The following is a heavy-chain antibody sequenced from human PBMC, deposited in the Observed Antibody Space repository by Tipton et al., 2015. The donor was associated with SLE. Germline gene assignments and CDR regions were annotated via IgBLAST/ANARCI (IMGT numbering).Heavy chain of an antibody. V-gene: IGHV4-31*03. CDR2: ISYSGST. Sequence: TLSLTCTVSGGSMNIGVLSWGWIRQHPGKGLAWIGYISYSGSTYYNPSLKSRITISVDTSQNQFALKLSSVTAADTAVYYCARFMISVGFDYWGQGTLVTVSS. CDR1: GGSMNIGVLS. D-gene: IGHD3-16*01. J-gene: IGHJ4*02. CDR3: ARFMISVGFDY.